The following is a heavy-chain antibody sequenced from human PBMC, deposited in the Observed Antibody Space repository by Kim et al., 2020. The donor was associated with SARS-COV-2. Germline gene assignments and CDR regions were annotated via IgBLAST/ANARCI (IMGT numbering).Heavy chain of an antibody. D-gene: IGHD3-3*01. CDR1: GGSISSGGYY. CDR2: IYYSGST. V-gene: IGHV4-31*03. CDR3: ARAGTIFGVVIAHFDY. Sequence: SETLSLTCTVSGGSISSGGYYWSWIRQHPGKGLEWIGYIYYSGSTYYNPSLKSRVTISVDTSKNQFSLKLSSVTAADTAVYYCARAGTIFGVVIAHFDYWGQGTLVTLSS. J-gene: IGHJ4*02.